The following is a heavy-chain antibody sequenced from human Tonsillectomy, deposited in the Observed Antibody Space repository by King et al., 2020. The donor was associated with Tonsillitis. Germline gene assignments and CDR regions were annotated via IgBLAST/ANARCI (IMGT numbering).Heavy chain of an antibody. J-gene: IGHJ5*02. V-gene: IGHV4-61*02. Sequence: VQLQESGPGLVKPSQTLSLTCSVSGGYVSSGGYYWSWIRQAAGKGLEWIGRIHTSGSTNYNPSPQSRVAISVDTSKNQFSLKLSSVIAADTAGYYCARDVYLGYCSGTSCEYWFDPWGQGTLVTVSS. CDR3: ARDVYLGYCSGTSCEYWFDP. CDR1: GGYVSSGGYY. CDR2: IHTSGST. D-gene: IGHD2-2*01.